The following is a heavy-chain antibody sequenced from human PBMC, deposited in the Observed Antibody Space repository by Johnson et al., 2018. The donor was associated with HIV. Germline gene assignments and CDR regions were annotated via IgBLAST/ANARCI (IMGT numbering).Heavy chain of an antibody. V-gene: IGHV3-13*01. CDR1: GFTFRNYD. CDR2: IDTAGNT. J-gene: IGHJ3*02. CDR3: ARGSYDGDAFDI. Sequence: VQLVESGGGLVQPGGSLRLSCAASGFTFRNYDMQWVRQATGKRLEWVSGIDTAGNTYYLGSVKGRFTISRENAKNSLYLQLNSLRAGDTALYYCARGSYDGDAFDIWGQGTIVTVSS. D-gene: IGHD1-26*01.